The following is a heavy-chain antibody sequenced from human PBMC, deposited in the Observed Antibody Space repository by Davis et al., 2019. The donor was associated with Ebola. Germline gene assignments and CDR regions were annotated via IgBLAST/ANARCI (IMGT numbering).Heavy chain of an antibody. D-gene: IGHD3-10*01. Sequence: SETLSLTCTVSGGSISSSSYYWSWIRQPPGKGLEWIGEINHSGSTNYNPSLKSRVTISVDTSKNQFSLKLSSVTAADTAVYYCARTPPAQGVIRDWGQGTLVTVSS. J-gene: IGHJ4*02. CDR2: INHSGST. V-gene: IGHV4-39*07. CDR1: GGSISSSSYY. CDR3: ARTPPAQGVIRD.